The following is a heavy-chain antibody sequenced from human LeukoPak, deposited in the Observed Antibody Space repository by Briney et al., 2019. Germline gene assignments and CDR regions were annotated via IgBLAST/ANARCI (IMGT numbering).Heavy chain of an antibody. CDR1: GGSFSGYY. CDR3: ASVVVTATTGGIDY. CDR2: INHSGST. Sequence: SETLSLTCAVYGGSFSGYYWSWIRQPPGKGLEWIGEINHSGSTNYNPSLKSRVTISVDTSKNQFSLKLSSVTAADTAVYYCASVVVTATTGGIDYWGQGTLVTVSS. V-gene: IGHV4-34*01. J-gene: IGHJ4*02. D-gene: IGHD2-21*02.